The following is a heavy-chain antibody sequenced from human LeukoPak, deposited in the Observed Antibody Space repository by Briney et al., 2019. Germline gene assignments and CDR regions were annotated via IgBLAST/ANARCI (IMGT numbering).Heavy chain of an antibody. CDR3: AKDSLRTLPAASFDY. J-gene: IGHJ4*02. V-gene: IGHV3-23*01. D-gene: IGHD2-2*01. CDR1: GFTFSNYG. Sequence: GGSLRLSCEASGFTFSNYGMSWVRQAPGKGLEWVSAITASSSSTHDADSVQGRFTISRDNFKNTLYLQMNSLRPEDTAIYYCAKDSLRTLPAASFDYWGQGTLVTVSS. CDR2: ITASSSST.